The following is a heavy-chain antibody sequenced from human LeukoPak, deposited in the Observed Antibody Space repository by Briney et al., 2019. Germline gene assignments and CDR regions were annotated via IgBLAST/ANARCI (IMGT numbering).Heavy chain of an antibody. J-gene: IGHJ5*02. V-gene: IGHV4-34*01. CDR1: GGSFSGYY. D-gene: IGHD4-11*01. CDR3: ARVPTIMTTVTTTWFDP. Sequence: SETLSLTCAVYGGSFSGYYWSWIRQPPGKGLEWIGEINHSGSTNYNPSLKSRVTISVDTSKNQFSLKLSSVTAADTAVYYCARVPTIMTTVTTTWFDPWGQGTLVTVSS. CDR2: INHSGST.